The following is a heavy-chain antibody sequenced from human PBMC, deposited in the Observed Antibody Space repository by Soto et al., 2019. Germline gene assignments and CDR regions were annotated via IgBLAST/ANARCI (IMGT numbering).Heavy chain of an antibody. CDR2: INSEGDVR. J-gene: IGHJ4*02. CDR3: TRDGWAVAEN. V-gene: IGHV3-74*01. D-gene: IGHD6-19*01. Sequence: VVLVESGGGLVQAGGSLRLSCAASGFTFSAFSMHWVRQVPGKGLAWVSRINSEGDVRDYAGSVRGRFTISRDNAKNTLYLRMDSLRVEDSAMYHCTRDGWAVAENWGQGTLVTVSS. CDR1: GFTFSAFS.